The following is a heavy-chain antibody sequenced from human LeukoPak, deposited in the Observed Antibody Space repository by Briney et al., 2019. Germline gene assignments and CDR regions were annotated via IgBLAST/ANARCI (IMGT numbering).Heavy chain of an antibody. D-gene: IGHD2-15*01. CDR1: GYSISSGYY. CDR2: IYHSGST. Sequence: SETLSLTCTVSGYSISSGYYWGWIRQPPGKGLEWIGSIYHSGSTYYNPSLKSRVTISVDTSKNQFSLKLSSVTAADTAVYYCARDRGGYYCSGGSCYGNWFDPWGQGTLVTVSS. J-gene: IGHJ5*02. CDR3: ARDRGGYYCSGGSCYGNWFDP. V-gene: IGHV4-38-2*02.